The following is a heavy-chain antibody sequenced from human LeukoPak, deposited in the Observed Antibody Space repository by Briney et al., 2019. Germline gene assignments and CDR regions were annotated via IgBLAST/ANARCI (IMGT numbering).Heavy chain of an antibody. Sequence: GGSLRLSCAASGFTFRTYDMHWVRQAPGKGLEWVSSISSSSSHKYYADSLKGRFTISRDNAENPLYLQMNSLRAEDTAVYYCARDISAADTYWGQGTLVTVSS. J-gene: IGHJ4*02. CDR2: ISSSSSHK. D-gene: IGHD6-13*01. V-gene: IGHV3-21*01. CDR1: GFTFRTYD. CDR3: ARDISAADTY.